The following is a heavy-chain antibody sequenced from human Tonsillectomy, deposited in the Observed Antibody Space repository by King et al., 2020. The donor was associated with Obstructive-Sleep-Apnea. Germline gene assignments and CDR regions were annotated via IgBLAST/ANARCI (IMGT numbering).Heavy chain of an antibody. V-gene: IGHV3-30*02. D-gene: IGHD3-16*02. CDR3: AKDADSSDLYYDYIWGRYRYIRAFDI. CDR2: IQFDGSNE. Sequence: VQLVESGGGVVHPGRSLRLSCVVSGFTFSSYGIHWVRQAPGKGLEWVAFIQFDGSNEYYADSVKGRFTISRDNSKNTLYLQMNSLRPEDTAVYYCAKDADSSDLYYDYIWGRYRYIRAFDIWGQGTVVTVSS. CDR1: GFTFSSYG. J-gene: IGHJ3*02.